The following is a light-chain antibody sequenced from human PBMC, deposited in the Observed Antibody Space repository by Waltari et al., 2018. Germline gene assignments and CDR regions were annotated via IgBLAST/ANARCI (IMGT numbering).Light chain of an antibody. J-gene: IGKJ5*01. Sequence: EIVLTQSPGPLSLSPGEGAPLSCRASQSISSTYLAWYQQTPGQAPSLLIYAASSRAPGIPDRFSGSGSGTDFTLTINRLEPEDFAVYYYQQSDTSSVTFGQGTRLEIK. CDR3: QQSDTSSVT. CDR2: AAS. CDR1: QSISSTY. V-gene: IGKV3-20*01.